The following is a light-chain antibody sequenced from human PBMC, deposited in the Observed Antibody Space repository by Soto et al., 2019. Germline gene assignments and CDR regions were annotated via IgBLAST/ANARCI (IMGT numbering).Light chain of an antibody. V-gene: IGKV1-5*01. CDR3: QQYDSYSSIS. Sequence: DIQMTQSPSTLSASVGDRATITCRASQSISSWLAWYQQKPGKAPKLLIYDASSLKSGVPSRSSGSGSGTEFTLTISSLQPDDFATYYCQQYDSYSSISFGQGTRLEIK. CDR1: QSISSW. CDR2: DAS. J-gene: IGKJ5*01.